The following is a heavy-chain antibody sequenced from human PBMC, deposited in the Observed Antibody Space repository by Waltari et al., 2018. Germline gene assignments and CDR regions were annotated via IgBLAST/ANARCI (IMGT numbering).Heavy chain of an antibody. CDR2: IYWDDVR. Sequence: QITLQESGPTLVKPTQTLTLTCTFPGFSLGTSGVGVGWVRQPPGKALEWLALIYWDDVRRYSPSPKSGLTITKDTSKNQVVLTMTNMDPVDTATYYCVSGSGRTFDYWGQGTLVTVSS. V-gene: IGHV2-5*02. D-gene: IGHD3-10*01. CDR3: VSGSGRTFDY. CDR1: GFSLGTSGVG. J-gene: IGHJ4*02.